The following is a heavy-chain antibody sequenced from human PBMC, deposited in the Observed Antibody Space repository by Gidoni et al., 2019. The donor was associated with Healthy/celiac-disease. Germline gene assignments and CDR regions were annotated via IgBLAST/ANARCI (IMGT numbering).Heavy chain of an antibody. CDR3: TTDTYYYDSSGYIY. D-gene: IGHD3-22*01. Sequence: EVQLVESGGGLVKPGGSLRLSCAASGFTLSNAWMSWVRQAPGKGLEWVGRIKSKTDGGTTDYAAPVKGRFTISRDDSKNTLYLQMNSLKTEDTAVYYCTTDTYYYDSSGYIYWGQGTLVTVSS. J-gene: IGHJ4*02. CDR1: GFTLSNAW. CDR2: IKSKTDGGTT. V-gene: IGHV3-15*01.